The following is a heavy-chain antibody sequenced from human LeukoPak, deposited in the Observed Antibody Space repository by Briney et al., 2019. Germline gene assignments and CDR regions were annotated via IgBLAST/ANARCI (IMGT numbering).Heavy chain of an antibody. CDR1: GGSMSSTSY. CDR2: IYYSGST. V-gene: IGHV4-39*01. Sequence: SETQSLTCTVSGGSMSSTSYWGWIRQPPGKGLEWIGSIYYSGSTYYHPSLKSRVTISVDTSNNLFSLKLTSVTAADTAVYYCARHEGMVAASFDYWGQGTLVTVSS. D-gene: IGHD2-15*01. J-gene: IGHJ4*02. CDR3: ARHEGMVAASFDY.